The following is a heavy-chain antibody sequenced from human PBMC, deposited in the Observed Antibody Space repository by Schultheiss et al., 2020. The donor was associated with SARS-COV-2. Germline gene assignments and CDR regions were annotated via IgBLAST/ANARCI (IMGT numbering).Heavy chain of an antibody. CDR3: AKDHTVTPHYFDY. CDR2: ISSSGGST. J-gene: IGHJ4*02. Sequence: GGSLRLSCAASGFTFSSYAMSWVRQAPGKELEWVSGISSSGGSTHYADSVKGRFTISRDNSKNTLYLQMNSLRVEDTAVYYCAKDHTVTPHYFDYWGQGALVTVSS. CDR1: GFTFSSYA. D-gene: IGHD4-17*01. V-gene: IGHV3-23*01.